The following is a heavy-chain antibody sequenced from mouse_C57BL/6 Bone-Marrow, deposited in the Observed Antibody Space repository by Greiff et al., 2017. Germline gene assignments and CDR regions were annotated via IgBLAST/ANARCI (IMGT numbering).Heavy chain of an antibody. D-gene: IGHD1-1*01. Sequence: EVQLVESGPGLAKPSQTLSLTCSVTGYSITSDYWNWIRKFPGNKLEYMGYISYSGSTYYTPSLKSRISITRDTSKNQYYLQLNSVTTEDTATYDCARYDITAGGGYFDVWGTGTTVTVSS. CDR1: GYSITSDY. V-gene: IGHV3-8*01. CDR3: ARYDITAGGGYFDV. J-gene: IGHJ1*03. CDR2: ISYSGST.